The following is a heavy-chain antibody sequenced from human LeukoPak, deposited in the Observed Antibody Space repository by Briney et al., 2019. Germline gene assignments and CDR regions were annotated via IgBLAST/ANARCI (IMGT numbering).Heavy chain of an antibody. J-gene: IGHJ4*02. Sequence: SETLSLTCTVSGGSISSYYWSWIRQPPGKGLEWIGYIYYSGSTNYNPSLKGRVTISVDTSKNQFSLKLSSVTAADTAVYYCASYPANDYGDYVFDYWGQGTLVTVSS. CDR2: IYYSGST. CDR1: GGSISSYY. V-gene: IGHV4-59*08. D-gene: IGHD4-17*01. CDR3: ASYPANDYGDYVFDY.